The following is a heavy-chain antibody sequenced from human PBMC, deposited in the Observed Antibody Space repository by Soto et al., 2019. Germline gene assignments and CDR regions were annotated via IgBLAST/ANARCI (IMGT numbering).Heavy chain of an antibody. CDR3: ARGAGYYYDSSGPTYDY. CDR2: INPNSGGT. D-gene: IGHD3-22*01. J-gene: IGHJ4*02. Sequence: GASVKVSCKASGYTFTDYYIHWVRQAPGQGLEWMGWINPNSGGTDFAQKFQSRVTMTRDTSISTAFMELSRLRSDDTAVYYCARGAGYYYDSSGPTYDYWGQGTLVTVSS. V-gene: IGHV1-2*02. CDR1: GYTFTDYY.